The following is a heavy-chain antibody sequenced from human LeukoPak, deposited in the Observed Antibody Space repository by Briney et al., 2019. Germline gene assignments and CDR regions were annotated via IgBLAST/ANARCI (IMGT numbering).Heavy chain of an antibody. V-gene: IGHV3-7*03. Sequence: GGSLRLSCAASGFTFSIYWMTWVRQAPGKGLEWVANINQDGGEKYYVDSVKGRFTISRDNAKNSLYLHMNSLTVEDTAVYYCARDPRHNDYWGQGTLVTVSS. CDR2: INQDGGEK. CDR3: ARDPRHNDY. J-gene: IGHJ4*02. CDR1: GFTFSIYW.